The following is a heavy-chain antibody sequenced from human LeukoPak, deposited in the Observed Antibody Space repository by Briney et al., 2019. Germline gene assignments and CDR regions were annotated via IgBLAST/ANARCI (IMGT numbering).Heavy chain of an antibody. V-gene: IGHV4-39*01. Sequence: SETLSLTCNVLGGSIKSSNYYWGWIRQPPGKGLEWIGSIYYSGSTYYNPSLKGRGTMSVDTSNNQFSLKLTSATATDTALYYCVRLFYYDSRGPPSWGQGTLVTVSS. CDR3: VRLFYYDSRGPPS. CDR2: IYYSGST. CDR1: GGSIKSSNYY. J-gene: IGHJ5*02. D-gene: IGHD3-22*01.